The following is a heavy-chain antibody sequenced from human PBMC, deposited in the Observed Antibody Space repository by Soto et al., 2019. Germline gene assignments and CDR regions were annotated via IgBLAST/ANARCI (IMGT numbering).Heavy chain of an antibody. CDR3: AKGRGGSGSLTPRVDF. Sequence: VQLLESGGGLVQPGGSLRLSCAASGFTFNNYAMTWVRQAPGQGLEWVSAISGGGDTTSYADSVKGRFTVSRDGSKNPLYLQMSSLRAEDTALYYCAKGRGGSGSLTPRVDFWGQGTLVTVSS. J-gene: IGHJ4*02. V-gene: IGHV3-23*01. CDR1: GFTFNNYA. D-gene: IGHD3-10*01. CDR2: ISGGGDTT.